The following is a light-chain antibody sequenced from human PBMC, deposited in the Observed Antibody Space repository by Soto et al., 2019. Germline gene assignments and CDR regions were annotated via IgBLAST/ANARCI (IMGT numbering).Light chain of an antibody. CDR3: QQSYSTPIT. J-gene: IGKJ5*01. Sequence: DIQMTQSPSTLSASVGDRVTITCRASQSISSWLAWYQQKPGKAPKLLIYDAYSLESGTPSRFSGRRSGTDVTLTISSLQPEDFATYYCQQSYSTPITFGQGTRLEIK. CDR1: QSISSW. V-gene: IGKV1-5*01. CDR2: DAY.